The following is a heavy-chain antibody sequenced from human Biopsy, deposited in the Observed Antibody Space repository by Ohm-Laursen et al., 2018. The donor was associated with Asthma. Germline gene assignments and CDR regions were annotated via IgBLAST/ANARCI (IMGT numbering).Heavy chain of an antibody. CDR1: GYTFNSAG. Sequence: VSSVKVSCKTSGYTFNSAGITWVRQAPGQGLERMGWISVYNGNTKVAQKLQDRVTMITDTSTSTAYMELRSLRSDDTAVYFCARAVDYSHYYGIDVWGQGTTVTVS. CDR3: ARAVDYSHYYGIDV. D-gene: IGHD3-10*01. J-gene: IGHJ6*02. CDR2: ISVYNGNT. V-gene: IGHV1-18*01.